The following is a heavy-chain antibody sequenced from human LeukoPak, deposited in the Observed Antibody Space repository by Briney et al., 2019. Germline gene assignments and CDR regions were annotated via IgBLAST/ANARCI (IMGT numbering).Heavy chain of an antibody. D-gene: IGHD3-9*01. CDR3: AKDVGYDILTGYYSYASDY. CDR1: GFTFSSYA. J-gene: IGHJ4*02. CDR2: IRGSGGST. Sequence: AGGSLRLSCAASGFTFSSYAMSWVRQAPGKGLEWVSAIRGSGGSTYYADSVKGRFTISRDNSKNTLYLQMNSLRVEDTAVYYCAKDVGYDILTGYYSYASDYWGQGTLVTVSS. V-gene: IGHV3-23*01.